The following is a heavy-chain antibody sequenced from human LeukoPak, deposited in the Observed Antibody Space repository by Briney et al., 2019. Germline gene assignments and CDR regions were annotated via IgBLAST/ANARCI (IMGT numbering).Heavy chain of an antibody. Sequence: GASVKVSCKASGYTFTSYGISWVRQAPGQGLEWMGWISAYNGNTNYAQKLQGRVTMTTDTSTSTAYMELRSLRSDDTAVYYCARGVGEALSVGNPIKVPTYYYYYMDVWGKGTTVTVSS. CDR2: ISAYNGNT. V-gene: IGHV1-18*01. CDR3: ARGVGEALSVGNPIKVPTYYYYYMDV. CDR1: GYTFTSYG. J-gene: IGHJ6*03. D-gene: IGHD3-10*01.